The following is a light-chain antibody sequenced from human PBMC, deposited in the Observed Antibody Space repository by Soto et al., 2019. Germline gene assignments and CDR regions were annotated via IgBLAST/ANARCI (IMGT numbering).Light chain of an antibody. CDR2: GAS. CDR1: QSVSSS. Sequence: DMVMTQSPSTLSVSPWERSTLSFRASQSVSSSLAWYQQKPGRSPRLLIYGASTRAIGIPARFSGSGSGTEFTLTISSLQSEDFAVYYCQQYHNWPITFGQGTRLEIK. V-gene: IGKV3-15*01. CDR3: QQYHNWPIT. J-gene: IGKJ5*01.